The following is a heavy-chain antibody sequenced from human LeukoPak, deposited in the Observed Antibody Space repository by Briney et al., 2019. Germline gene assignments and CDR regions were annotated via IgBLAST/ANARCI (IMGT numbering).Heavy chain of an antibody. CDR2: IYYSGST. J-gene: IGHJ5*02. V-gene: IGHV4-59*01. D-gene: IGHD3-10*01. CDR3: ARVDYGSGSYRFDP. Sequence: SETLSLTCTVSGGSISNYYWSWIRQPPGKGLEWLGYIYYSGSTNYNPSLKSRVTISVDTSKNQFSLKLSSVTAADTAVYYCARVDYGSGSYRFDPWGQGTLVTVSS. CDR1: GGSISNYY.